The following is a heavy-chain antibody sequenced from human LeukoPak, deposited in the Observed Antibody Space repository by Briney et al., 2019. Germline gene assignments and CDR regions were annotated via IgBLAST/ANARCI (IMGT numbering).Heavy chain of an antibody. D-gene: IGHD3-10*01. J-gene: IGHJ4*02. CDR1: GYTFTDYY. Sequence: GASVKVSCKASGYTFTDYYIHWVRQAPGQGLEWMGWINPKSGGANYAQKSQGTVTMTRDTSISTAYMELSRLRFDDAAVYYCARDNYGTLDYWGQGTLVTVSS. CDR3: ARDNYGTLDY. CDR2: INPKSGGA. V-gene: IGHV1-2*02.